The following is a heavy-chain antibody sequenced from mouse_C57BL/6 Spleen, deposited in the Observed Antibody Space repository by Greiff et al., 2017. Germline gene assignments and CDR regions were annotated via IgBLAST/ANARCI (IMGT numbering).Heavy chain of an antibody. CDR3: ARSQLRRAMDY. D-gene: IGHD3-2*02. Sequence: EVKLMESGGGLVQPGGSLSLSCAASGFTFPDYYMSWVRQPPGKALEWLGFIRNKANGYTTEYSASVKGRFTISRDNSQSILYLQMNALRAEDSATYYCARSQLRRAMDYWGQGTSVTVSS. CDR1: GFTFPDYY. V-gene: IGHV7-3*01. CDR2: IRNKANGYTT. J-gene: IGHJ4*01.